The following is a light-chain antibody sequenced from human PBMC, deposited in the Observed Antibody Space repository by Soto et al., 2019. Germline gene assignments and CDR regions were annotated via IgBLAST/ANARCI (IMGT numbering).Light chain of an antibody. J-gene: IGKJ3*01. V-gene: IGKV1-33*01. CDR2: GAS. CDR1: QDIRKY. CDR3: QHYDNLPPFT. Sequence: DIQMTQSPSSLSASVGDRVTITCQASQDIRKYLNWYQQKPGRDPKLLIYGASNLETGVPSRFSGSGYGTDFTFTISSLQPEDIATYFCQHYDNLPPFTFGPGTKVDIK.